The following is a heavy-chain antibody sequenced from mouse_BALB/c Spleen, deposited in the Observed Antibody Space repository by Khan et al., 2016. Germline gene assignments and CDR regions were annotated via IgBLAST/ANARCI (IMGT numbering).Heavy chain of an antibody. CDR1: GYSITSDYA. CDR3: ASDGPNYAMDY. V-gene: IGHV3-2*02. Sequence: EVQLQESGPGLMKPSQSLSLTCTVPGYSITSDYAWNWIRQFPGNKLEWMGYIIYSGSTTYTPSLKSRIYITRDTSKNQFFLQLNSVPIEDTATXYCASDGPNYAMDYWGQGTSVTFSS. D-gene: IGHD2-3*01. J-gene: IGHJ4*01. CDR2: IIYSGST.